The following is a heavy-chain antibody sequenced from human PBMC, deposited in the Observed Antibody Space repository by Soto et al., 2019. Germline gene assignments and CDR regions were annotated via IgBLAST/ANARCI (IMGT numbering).Heavy chain of an antibody. CDR3: ATSNQRITVFGVVVDFYH. V-gene: IGHV1-24*01. CDR1: GYTLTELS. Sequence: ASVKVSCKVSGYTLTELSMHWVRQAPGKGLEWMGNFDPEDGETVYAQKFQGRVTMTEDTSTDTAYMELSSLRSEDTAVYYCATSNQRITVFGVVVDFYHWGKGTLVTVS. CDR2: FDPEDGET. J-gene: IGHJ4*02. D-gene: IGHD3-3*01.